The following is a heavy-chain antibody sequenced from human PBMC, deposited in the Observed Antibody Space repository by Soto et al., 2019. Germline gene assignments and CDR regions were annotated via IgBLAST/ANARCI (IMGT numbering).Heavy chain of an antibody. Sequence: QVQLVQSGAEVKKPGASVKVSCKASGYTFTSYGISWVRQAPGQGLEWMGWISAFNGNTNYAQKLQGRVTMTTDTSTSTAYMELRSLRSDDTAVYYCARDPGYDILTGYRPLDYWGQGTLVTVSS. D-gene: IGHD3-9*01. CDR1: GYTFTSYG. CDR3: ARDPGYDILTGYRPLDY. CDR2: ISAFNGNT. V-gene: IGHV1-18*01. J-gene: IGHJ4*02.